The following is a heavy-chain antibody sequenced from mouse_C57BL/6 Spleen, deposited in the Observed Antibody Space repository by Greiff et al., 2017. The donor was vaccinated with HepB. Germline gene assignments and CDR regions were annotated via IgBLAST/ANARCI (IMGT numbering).Heavy chain of an antibody. V-gene: IGHV1-81*01. CDR2: IYPRSGNT. J-gene: IGHJ2*01. CDR3: AVIYDGYYRDYFDY. D-gene: IGHD2-3*01. CDR1: GYTFTSYG. Sequence: QVQLQQSGAELARPGASVKLSCKASGYTFTSYGISWVKQRTGQGLEWIGEIYPRSGNTYYNEKFKGKATLTADKSSSTAYMELRSLTSEASAVYFCAVIYDGYYRDYFDYWGQGTTLTVSS.